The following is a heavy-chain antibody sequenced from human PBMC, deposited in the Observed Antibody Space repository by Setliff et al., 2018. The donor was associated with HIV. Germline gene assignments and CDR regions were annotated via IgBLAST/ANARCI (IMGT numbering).Heavy chain of an antibody. CDR3: ARFRGQKYYFDY. CDR1: GFTFSSYS. J-gene: IGHJ4*02. V-gene: IGHV3-21*01. Sequence: PGGSLRLSCAASGFTFSSYSMNWVRQAPGKGLEWVSSISSSSSYIYYADSVKGRFTISRDNAKNSLYLQMNSLRAEDTAVYYCARFRGQKYYFDYWGQGTLVTVSS. CDR2: ISSSSSYI.